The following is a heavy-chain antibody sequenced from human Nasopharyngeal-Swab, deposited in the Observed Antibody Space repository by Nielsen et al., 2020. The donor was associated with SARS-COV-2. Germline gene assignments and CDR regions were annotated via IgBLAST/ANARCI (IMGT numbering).Heavy chain of an antibody. Sequence: GESLKISCAASGFTFSDYYMSWIRQAPGKGLEWVSYISSSSSYTDYADSVKGRFTISRDTSKNMLYLQMDSVRADDTAVYYCARDTGFCTRGSCGPFDSWGQGTLVSVSS. V-gene: IGHV3-11*05. D-gene: IGHD2-8*01. CDR2: ISSSSSYT. CDR3: ARDTGFCTRGSCGPFDS. CDR1: GFTFSDYY. J-gene: IGHJ4*02.